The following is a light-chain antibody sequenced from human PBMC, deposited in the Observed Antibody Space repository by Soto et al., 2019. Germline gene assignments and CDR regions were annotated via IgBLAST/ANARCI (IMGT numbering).Light chain of an antibody. Sequence: SYELTQPPSVSVAPGKTARITCGGNNIGSKSVHWYQQKPGQAPVLVIYYDSDRPSGIPERFSGSNSGNTATLTISRVEAGDEADYYCQVWDSSSDHPGEVFGGGTQLTVL. CDR2: YDS. CDR3: QVWDSSSDHPGEV. CDR1: NIGSKS. V-gene: IGLV3-21*04. J-gene: IGLJ2*01.